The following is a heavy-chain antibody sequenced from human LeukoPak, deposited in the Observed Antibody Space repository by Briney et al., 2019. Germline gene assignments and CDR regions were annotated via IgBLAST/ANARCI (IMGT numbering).Heavy chain of an antibody. CDR1: GGSISSGGYY. CDR2: IYYSGST. Sequence: SETLSLTCTVSGGSISSGGYYWSWIRQHPGKGLEWIGYIYYSGSTYYNPSLKSRVTISVDTSKNQFSLKLSSVTAADTAVYYCARRYCSSTSCFLIEGGQGTLVTVSS. D-gene: IGHD2-2*01. J-gene: IGHJ4*02. CDR3: ARRYCSSTSCFLIE. V-gene: IGHV4-31*03.